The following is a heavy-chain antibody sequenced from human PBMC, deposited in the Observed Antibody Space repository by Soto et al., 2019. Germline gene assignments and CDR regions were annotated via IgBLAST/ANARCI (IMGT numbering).Heavy chain of an antibody. D-gene: IGHD2-8*02. CDR1: GFTFSSYS. J-gene: IGHJ4*02. CDR3: ARDYARGWCQF. CDR2: ISSSSSYI. Sequence: GGSLRLSCAASGFTFSSYSMNWVRQAPGKGLEWVSSISSSSSYIYYADSVKGRFTISRDNPTNTVYLQMNRLRPEDTGVYYCARDYARGWCQFWGQGTLVTVSS. V-gene: IGHV3-21*01.